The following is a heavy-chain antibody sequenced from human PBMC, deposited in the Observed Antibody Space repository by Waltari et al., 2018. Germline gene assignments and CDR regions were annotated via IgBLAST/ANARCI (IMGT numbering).Heavy chain of an antibody. J-gene: IGHJ6*02. D-gene: IGHD1-26*01. V-gene: IGHV3-30*03. CDR1: GLTFSDHG. CDR2: VTYDGSKE. CDR3: AALYTGSYYDLDV. Sequence: QVQLVESGGGVVQPEKSLRLSCAVSGLTFSDHGFHWVRQAPGKGLGWLAVVTYDGSKENYAESVKGRLSISRDNSENTLYLQIHSLRPEDTAVYYCAALYTGSYYDLDVWGQGTTVTVSS.